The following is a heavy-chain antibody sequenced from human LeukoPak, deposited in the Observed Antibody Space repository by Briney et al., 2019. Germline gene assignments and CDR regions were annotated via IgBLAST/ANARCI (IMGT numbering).Heavy chain of an antibody. CDR1: GDSMRTGAHA. CDR2: IYHTGTS. CDR3: ARSLSESDDAFDI. V-gene: IGHV4-30-2*01. D-gene: IGHD1-26*01. J-gene: IGHJ3*02. Sequence: SETLSLTCSVSGDSMRTGAHAWSWVRRPPGKGLEWIGYIYHTGTSFYNPSLKSRVTISVDRSMYESSLRLTSVTAADTAVYFCARSLSESDDAFDIWGRGTLVTVSS.